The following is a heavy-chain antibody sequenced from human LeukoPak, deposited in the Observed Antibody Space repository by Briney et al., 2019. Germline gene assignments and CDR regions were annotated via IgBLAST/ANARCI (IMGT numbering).Heavy chain of an antibody. CDR3: ARDSIYPRHCSGGSCYSSDP. CDR2: INPSDIKK. J-gene: IGHJ5*02. D-gene: IGHD2-15*01. CDR1: GYTFSTYY. V-gene: IGHV1-46*01. Sequence: GASVKVSCKTSGYTFSTYYVHWVRQTPGQGLEWMAAINPSDIKKYYAQEFQGRVAVTWDTSTSTVYMELSSLRSEDTAVYYCARDSIYPRHCSGGSCYSSDPWGQGTLVTVSS.